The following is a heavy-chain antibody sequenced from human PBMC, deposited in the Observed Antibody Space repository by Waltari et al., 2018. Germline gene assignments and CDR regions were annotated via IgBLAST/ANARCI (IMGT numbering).Heavy chain of an antibody. J-gene: IGHJ4*02. Sequence: QAQLVQSAAEVKKPGASMRLSCKASGDEFSIYYMHWVRQAPGQGLEWMGGIDHSGAKTSYAQKFQGRVTLTRDTSSETIYVEVRNLRSDDTAVYYCARGGYYGSGEIDFWGQGTQVTVSS. CDR1: GDEFSIYY. CDR3: ARGGYYGSGEIDF. CDR2: IDHSGAKT. D-gene: IGHD3-10*01. V-gene: IGHV1-46*01.